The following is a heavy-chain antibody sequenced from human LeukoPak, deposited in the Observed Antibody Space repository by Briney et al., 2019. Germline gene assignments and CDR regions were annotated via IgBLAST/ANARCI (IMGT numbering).Heavy chain of an antibody. J-gene: IGHJ4*02. Sequence: KPGGSLRLSCAASGFTFSNAWMSWVRQAPGKGLEWVGRIKSKTDGGTTDYAAPVKGRFTISRDDSKNTLYLQMNSLKTEDTAVYYCTTDRVPTIFGVVIYYFDYWGQGTLVTVSS. CDR1: GFTFSNAW. CDR3: TTDRVPTIFGVVIYYFDY. V-gene: IGHV3-15*01. D-gene: IGHD3-3*01. CDR2: IKSKTDGGTT.